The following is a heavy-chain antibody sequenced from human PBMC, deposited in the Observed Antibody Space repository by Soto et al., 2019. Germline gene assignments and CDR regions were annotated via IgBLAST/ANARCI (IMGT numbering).Heavy chain of an antibody. CDR1: GFTFSSYA. J-gene: IGHJ4*02. CDR2: ISGSGGST. V-gene: IGHV3-23*01. D-gene: IGHD6-19*01. CDR3: AKPLAVAGGGEDY. Sequence: GGYLRLSCAASGFTFSSYAMSWVRQAPGKGLAWVSAISGSGGSTYYADSVKGRFTISRDNSKNTLYLQMNSLRAEDTAVYYCAKPLAVAGGGEDYWGQGTLVTVSS.